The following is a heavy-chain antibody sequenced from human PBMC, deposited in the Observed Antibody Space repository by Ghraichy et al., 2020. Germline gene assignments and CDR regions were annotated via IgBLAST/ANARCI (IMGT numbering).Heavy chain of an antibody. CDR1: GFTFSGSA. D-gene: IGHD3-10*01. V-gene: IGHV3-73*01. Sequence: GGSLRLSCAASGFTFSGSAMHWVRQASGKGLEWVGRIRSKANSYATAYAASVKGRFTISRDDSKNTAYLQMNSLKTEDTAVYYCTRRGEGFSINWGQGTLVTVSS. CDR3: TRRGEGFSIN. CDR2: IRSKANSYAT. J-gene: IGHJ4*02.